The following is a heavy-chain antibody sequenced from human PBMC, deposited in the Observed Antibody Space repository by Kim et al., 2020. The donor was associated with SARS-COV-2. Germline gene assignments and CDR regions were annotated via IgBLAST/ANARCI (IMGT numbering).Heavy chain of an antibody. Sequence: ASVKVSCKASGYTFTSYDINWVRQATGQGLEWMGWMNPSSGNTSYAQKFQGRVTITRNTSVSTAYMELSSLTSKDTAVNYCARGGVVAAGGSWWFDYYDYMDAWGKGTTVTVSS. CDR1: GYTFTSYD. J-gene: IGHJ6*03. CDR2: MNPSSGNT. V-gene: IGHV1-8*01. CDR3: ARGGVVAAGGSWWFDYYDYMDA. D-gene: IGHD2-15*01.